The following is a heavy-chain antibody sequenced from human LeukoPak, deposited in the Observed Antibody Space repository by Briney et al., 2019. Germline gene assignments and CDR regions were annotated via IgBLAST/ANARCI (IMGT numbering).Heavy chain of an antibody. CDR2: IYTSGST. CDR1: GGSFSGYY. D-gene: IGHD5-18*01. V-gene: IGHV4-4*07. J-gene: IGHJ4*02. Sequence: PSETLSLTCAVSGGSFSGYYWTWIRQPAGKGLEWIGRIYTSGSTNYNPSLKSRVTMSVDTSKNQFSLRLSSVTAADTAVYYCARGVPSHTQLWLRGVMRGYYFDYWGQGTLVTVSS. CDR3: ARGVPSHTQLWLRGVMRGYYFDY.